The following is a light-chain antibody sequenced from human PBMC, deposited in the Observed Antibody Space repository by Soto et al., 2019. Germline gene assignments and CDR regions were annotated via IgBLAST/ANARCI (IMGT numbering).Light chain of an antibody. Sequence: DIQLTQSPSTLSASVRDRVTLTCLASQTISTRMAWYQQKPGKAPKLLVYDASTLQSGVASRFSGSGSGTEFTLIISGLQPDDSATYYCQQYTNTNNPWMFGQGTKVDIK. V-gene: IGKV1-5*01. CDR3: QQYTNTNNPWM. CDR2: DAS. CDR1: QTISTR. J-gene: IGKJ1*01.